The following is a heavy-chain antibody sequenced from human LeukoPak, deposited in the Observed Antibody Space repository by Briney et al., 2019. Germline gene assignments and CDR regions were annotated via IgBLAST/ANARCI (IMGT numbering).Heavy chain of an antibody. V-gene: IGHV3-23*01. Sequence: GGSLRLSCAASGFSLSSYGMSWVRQAPGKGLEGVSAITANGGSTYYAGSVQGRFTISRDNSKNTLYLQMNSLIAEDTAMYYCARLNGPAIISFGAVTWFDPWGQGTLVTVSS. CDR1: GFSLSSYG. J-gene: IGHJ5*02. CDR2: ITANGGST. CDR3: ARLNGPAIISFGAVTWFDP. D-gene: IGHD3-16*01.